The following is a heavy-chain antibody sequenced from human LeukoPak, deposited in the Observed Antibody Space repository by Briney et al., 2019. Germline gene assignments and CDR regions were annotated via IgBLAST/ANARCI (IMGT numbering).Heavy chain of an antibody. CDR1: GGSISSYY. V-gene: IGHV4-59*01. CDR3: ARGCSSTSCYGLYYFDY. Sequence: PSEPLSLTCTVSGGSISSYYWSWIRQPPGKGLEWIGYIYYSGSANYNPSLKSRVTISVDTSKNQFYLKLSSVTAADTAVYYCARGCSSTSCYGLYYFDYWGQGTLVTVSS. J-gene: IGHJ4*02. D-gene: IGHD2-2*01. CDR2: IYYSGSA.